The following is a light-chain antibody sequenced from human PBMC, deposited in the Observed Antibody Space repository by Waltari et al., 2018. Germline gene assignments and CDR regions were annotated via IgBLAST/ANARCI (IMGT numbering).Light chain of an antibody. CDR1: QSLLYNSNDKNY. V-gene: IGKV4-1*01. CDR2: WAS. CDR3: QQYYSRRT. Sequence: DIVMTQSPDSLAVSLGERVTIKCKSSQSLLYNSNDKNYLAWDQQKPGQPPKLLFYWASTRHSGVPDRFSGSGSATDFTLTISSLQAEDVAVYYCQQYYSRRTFGQGTRVEIK. J-gene: IGKJ1*01.